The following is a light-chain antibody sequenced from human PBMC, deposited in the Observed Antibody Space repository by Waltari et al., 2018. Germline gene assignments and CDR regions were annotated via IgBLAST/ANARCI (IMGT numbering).Light chain of an antibody. CDR1: NSNVGSYNL. Sequence: QSALTQPASVSGSPGQSSTISCTGFNSNVGSYNLVSWYQKHPGKAPKLLIYEGNRRPSGVSNRFSGSKSDNTASLTLSGLQAEDEADYYCCSNVGSSVFFGGGTKLTVL. J-gene: IGLJ2*01. CDR2: EGN. V-gene: IGLV2-23*03. CDR3: CSNVGSSVF.